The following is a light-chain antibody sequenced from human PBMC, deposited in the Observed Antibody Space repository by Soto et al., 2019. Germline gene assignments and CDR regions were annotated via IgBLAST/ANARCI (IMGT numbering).Light chain of an antibody. Sequence: DLQLTQSPSFLSASVGDRVTITCRASQGISSYLAWYQQNPGKAPKLLIYAASTLQSGVPSRFSGSGSGTDFTLTISSLQPEDFATYYCQQLNSYPLTFGPGTKVDIK. CDR1: QGISSY. CDR3: QQLNSYPLT. CDR2: AAS. J-gene: IGKJ3*01. V-gene: IGKV1-9*01.